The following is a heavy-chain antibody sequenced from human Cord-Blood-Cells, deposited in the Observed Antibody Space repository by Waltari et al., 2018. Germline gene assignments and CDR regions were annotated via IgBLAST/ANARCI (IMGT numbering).Heavy chain of an antibody. Sequence: EVQLLESGGGLVQPGGSLRLSCAASGFTFSSYAMSWVRQAPGKGRGGSQGSSGGGGSTYYAAAGKGRFTISRDNSKNTLYLQMNSLRSEDTAVYYCATGGSSWYWYFDLWGRGTLVTVSS. CDR2: SSGGGGST. D-gene: IGHD6-13*01. V-gene: IGHV3-23*01. J-gene: IGHJ2*01. CDR3: ATGGSSWYWYFDL. CDR1: GFTFSSYA.